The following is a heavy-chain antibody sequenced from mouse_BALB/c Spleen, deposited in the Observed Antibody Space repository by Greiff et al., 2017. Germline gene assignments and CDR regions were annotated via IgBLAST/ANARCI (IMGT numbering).Heavy chain of an antibody. CDR1: GFTFSSYT. D-gene: IGHD2-1*01. Sequence: EVKLMESGGGLVQPGGSLKLSCAASGFTFSSYTMSWVRQTPEKRLEWVAYISNGGGSTYYPDTVKGRFTISRDNAKNTLYLQMSSLKSEDTAMYYCARHGNYYCDYWGQGTTLTVSS. CDR3: ARHGNYYCDY. J-gene: IGHJ2*01. V-gene: IGHV5-12-2*01. CDR2: ISNGGGST.